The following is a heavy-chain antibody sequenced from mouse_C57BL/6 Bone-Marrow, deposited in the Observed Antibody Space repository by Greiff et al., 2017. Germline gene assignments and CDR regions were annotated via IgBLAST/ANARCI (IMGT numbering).Heavy chain of an antibody. CDR3: TRENYYDNRESFAY. J-gene: IGHJ2*01. CDR2: ISSGGDYI. V-gene: IGHV5-9-1*02. Sequence: VQGVESGEGLVKPGGSLKLSCAASGFTFSSYAMSWVRQTPEKRLEWVAYISSGGDYIYYADTVKGRFTISRDNDRNTLYLQMSSLKSEDKAMYYCTRENYYDNRESFAYWGQGTTLTVSA. CDR1: GFTFSSYA. D-gene: IGHD1-1*01.